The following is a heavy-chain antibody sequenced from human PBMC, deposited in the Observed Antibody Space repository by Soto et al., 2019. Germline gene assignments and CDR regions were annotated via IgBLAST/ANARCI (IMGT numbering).Heavy chain of an antibody. D-gene: IGHD3-10*01. J-gene: IGHJ6*02. CDR3: ARAAYGSGNYYAPYYFYGLDV. CDR1: GVSISSYY. V-gene: IGHV4-59*01. CDR2: IYYSGNT. Sequence: QVQLQESGPRLVKPSETLSLTCSVSGVSISSYYWSWIRQPPGKGLEWIGYIYYSGNTIYDPSLKRRVTVSVDTSKNEVSLNLTAVTVADTAVYFCARAAYGSGNYYAPYYFYGLDVWGQGTSVSVSS.